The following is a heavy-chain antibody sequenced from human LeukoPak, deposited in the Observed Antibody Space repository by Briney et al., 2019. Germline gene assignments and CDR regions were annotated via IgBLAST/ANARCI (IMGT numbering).Heavy chain of an antibody. CDR2: INHSGST. V-gene: IGHV4-34*01. J-gene: IGHJ4*02. CDR1: GGSFSGYY. D-gene: IGHD6-13*01. CDR3: ARVYLAGYSSSWYFPGYFDY. Sequence: TSETLSLTCAVYGGSFSGYYWSWIRQPPGKGLEWIGEINHSGSTNYNPSLKSRVTISVDTSKNQFSLKLSSVTAADTAVYYCARVYLAGYSSSWYFPGYFDYWGQGTLVTVSS.